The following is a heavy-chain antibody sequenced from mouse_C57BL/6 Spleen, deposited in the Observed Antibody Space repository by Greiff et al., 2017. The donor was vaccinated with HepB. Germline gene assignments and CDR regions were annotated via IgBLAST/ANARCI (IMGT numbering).Heavy chain of an antibody. V-gene: IGHV1-39*01. CDR3: ARFSDGYHKYFDV. D-gene: IGHD2-3*01. J-gene: IGHJ1*03. Sequence: VQLQQSGPELVKPGASVKISCKASGYSFTDYNMNWVKQSNGKSLEWIGAISPKYGTTSYNQKFKGKATLTVDQSSSTAYMQLNSLTSEDSAVYYCARFSDGYHKYFDVWGTGTTVTVSS. CDR2: ISPKYGTT. CDR1: GYSFTDYN.